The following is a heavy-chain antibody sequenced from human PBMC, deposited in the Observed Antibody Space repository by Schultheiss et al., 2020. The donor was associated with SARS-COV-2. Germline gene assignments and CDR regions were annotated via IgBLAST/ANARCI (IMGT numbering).Heavy chain of an antibody. Sequence: SVKVSCKASGGTFSSYAISWVRQAPGQGLEWMGGIIPIFGTANYAQKFQGRVTITADESTSTAYMELSSLRSEDTAVYYCARDPYSGSYYDYWGQGTLVTVSS. V-gene: IGHV1-69*13. J-gene: IGHJ4*02. D-gene: IGHD1-26*01. CDR1: GGTFSSYA. CDR3: ARDPYSGSYYDY. CDR2: IIPIFGTA.